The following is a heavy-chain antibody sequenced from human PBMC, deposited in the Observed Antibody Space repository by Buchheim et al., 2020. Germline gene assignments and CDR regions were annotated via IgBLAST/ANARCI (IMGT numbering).Heavy chain of an antibody. V-gene: IGHV4-31*03. Sequence: QVLVQESGPGLVKPSETLSLTCTVSGGSISSGGYYWSWIRQHPGKGLEWIGYIYYSGSTYYNPSLKSRVIISVDTSKNQFSLQLNSETAADTAVYYCARTTSSSYPFDYWGQGTL. CDR2: IYYSGST. D-gene: IGHD3-22*01. J-gene: IGHJ4*02. CDR1: GGSISSGGYY. CDR3: ARTTSSSYPFDY.